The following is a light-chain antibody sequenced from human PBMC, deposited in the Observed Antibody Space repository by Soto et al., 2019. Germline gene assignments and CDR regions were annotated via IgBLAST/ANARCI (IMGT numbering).Light chain of an antibody. V-gene: IGLV2-11*01. J-gene: IGLJ2*01. CDR1: SIDVGGYNY. CDR3: CSYAGSYVV. Sequence: QSALTQPRSVSGSPGQSVTISCTGTSIDVGGYNYFSWYQQHPGKAPKLMLYDASKRPSGVPDRFSGSKSGNTASLTISGLQAEDEADYYCCSYAGSYVVFGGGTKLTVL. CDR2: DAS.